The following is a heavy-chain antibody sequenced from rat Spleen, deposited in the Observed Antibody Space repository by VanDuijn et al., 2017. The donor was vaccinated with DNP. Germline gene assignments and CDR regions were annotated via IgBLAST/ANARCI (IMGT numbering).Heavy chain of an antibody. CDR3: TTGSSDY. CDR2: ISPSGGST. V-gene: IGHV5-27*01. J-gene: IGHJ2*01. CDR1: GFTFSNYD. Sequence: EVQLVESGGGLVQPGRSLKLSCAASGFTFSNYDMAWVRQAPTKGLEWVASISPSGGSTYYRDSGKGRFTVTSANAKSSLYLQMDSLRSEDTATYYCTTGSSDYWGQGVMVTVSS. D-gene: IGHD5-1*01.